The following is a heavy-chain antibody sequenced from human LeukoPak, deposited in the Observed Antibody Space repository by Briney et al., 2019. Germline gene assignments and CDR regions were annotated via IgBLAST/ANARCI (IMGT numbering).Heavy chain of an antibody. CDR1: GFTFSSYG. V-gene: IGHV3-33*08. Sequence: PGGSLRLSCAGSGFTFSSYGMHWVRQAPGKGLEWVAVIWYDGSNKYYADSVKGRFTISRDNSKNTLYLQMNSLRAEDTAVYYCARDGRSSPYGVGLYWGQGTLVTVSS. CDR3: ARDGRSSPYGVGLY. D-gene: IGHD4-17*01. CDR2: IWYDGSNK. J-gene: IGHJ4*02.